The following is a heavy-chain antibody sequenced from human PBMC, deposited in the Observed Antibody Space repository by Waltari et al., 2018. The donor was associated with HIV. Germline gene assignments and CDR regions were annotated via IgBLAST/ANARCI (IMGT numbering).Heavy chain of an antibody. CDR1: GLTVSSNY. CDR2: IYSGGSR. CDR3: ARDPRSSGYYGMDV. J-gene: IGHJ6*02. D-gene: IGHD1-26*01. V-gene: IGHV3-53*01. Sequence: EVQLVESGGGLIEPGGSLRLSCAASGLTVSSNYMSWVRQAPGKGLEWVSVIYSGGSRYYADSVNDRFTISRDNSKNTRSLHMNSLGPEDTAVYYCARDPRSSGYYGMDVWGQGTTVTVSS.